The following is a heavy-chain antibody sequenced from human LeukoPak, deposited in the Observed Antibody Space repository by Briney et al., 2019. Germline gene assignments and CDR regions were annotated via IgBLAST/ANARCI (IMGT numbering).Heavy chain of an antibody. D-gene: IGHD6-25*01. Sequence: PRGALRLSCSASGFTFSSYSINSGPQPPGKGEEWVSNIGTSSTTIYYADSVKGRFTISRDNAKNSLYLQMNSLRADDTAVYYCARFAAGGSYYYYMDVWGKGTTVTVSS. CDR2: IGTSSTTI. CDR3: ARFAAGGSYYYYMDV. V-gene: IGHV3-48*01. CDR1: GFTFSSYS. J-gene: IGHJ6*03.